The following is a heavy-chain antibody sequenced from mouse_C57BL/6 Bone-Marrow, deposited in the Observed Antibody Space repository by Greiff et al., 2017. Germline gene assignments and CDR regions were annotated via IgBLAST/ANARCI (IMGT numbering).Heavy chain of an antibody. V-gene: IGHV1-43*01. CDR2: INPSTGGT. J-gene: IGHJ3*01. CDR3: ARYYYGSSYLAWFAY. CDR1: GYSFTGYY. D-gene: IGHD1-1*01. Sequence: EVQLQQSEPELVKPGASVKISCKASGYSFTGYYMHWVKQSSEKSLEWIGEINPSTGGTSYNQKFKGKATLTVDKSSSTAYMQLKSLTSEDSAVYYCARYYYGSSYLAWFAYWGQGTLVTVSA.